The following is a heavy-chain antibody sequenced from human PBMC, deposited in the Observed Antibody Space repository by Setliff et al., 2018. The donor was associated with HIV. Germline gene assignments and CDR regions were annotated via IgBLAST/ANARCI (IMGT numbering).Heavy chain of an antibody. Sequence: SETLSLTCTVSGGSISSYYWSWIRQPPGKGLEWIGYIYTSGSTNYNPSLKSRVTISVDTSENQFSLKLSSVTAADTAVYYCARGLSFYDPGGFDYWGQGTLVTVSS. CDR1: GGSISSYY. CDR2: IYTSGST. J-gene: IGHJ4*02. V-gene: IGHV4-4*09. D-gene: IGHD3-22*01. CDR3: ARGLSFYDPGGFDY.